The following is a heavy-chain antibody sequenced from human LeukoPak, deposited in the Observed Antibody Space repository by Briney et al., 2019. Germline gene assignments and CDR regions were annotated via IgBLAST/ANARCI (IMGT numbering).Heavy chain of an antibody. CDR1: GFTFSNYW. D-gene: IGHD4-17*01. V-gene: IGHV3-7*01. CDR3: ARLKDAVTIFDC. CDR2: IKEDGSDK. J-gene: IGHJ5*01. Sequence: AGGSLRLSCIASGFTFSNYWMSWVRQAPGKGLEWVASIKEDGSDKYYVDSVKGRVTISRDNTKNSLFVQMSSLRAEDTAVYYCARLKDAVTIFDCWGQGILVTVSS.